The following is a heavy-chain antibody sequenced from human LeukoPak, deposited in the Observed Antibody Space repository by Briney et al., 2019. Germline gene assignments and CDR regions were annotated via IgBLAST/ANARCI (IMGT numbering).Heavy chain of an antibody. J-gene: IGHJ4*02. Sequence: GGSLRLSCAVSGFTFSSYWMHWVRQAPGKGLVWVSRIDRDGSRINYADSVKGRFSISRDNGKNSLFLQMNSLRAEDAAVYYCVRGNDYGGPHYWGQGTLVTVSS. D-gene: IGHD4-23*01. V-gene: IGHV3-74*01. CDR3: VRGNDYGGPHY. CDR1: GFTFSSYW. CDR2: IDRDGSRI.